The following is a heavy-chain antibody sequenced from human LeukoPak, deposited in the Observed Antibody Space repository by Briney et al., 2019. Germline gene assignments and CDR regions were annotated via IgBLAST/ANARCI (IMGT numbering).Heavy chain of an antibody. CDR3: AEEGSTYYDFWSGYFDY. V-gene: IGHV3-30*18. CDR1: GFTFSSYG. Sequence: PGGSLRLSCAASGFTFSSYGMHWVRQAPGKGLEWVAVISYDGSNKYYADSVKGRFTISRDNSKNTLYLQMNSLRAEDTAVYYCAEEGSTYYDFWSGYFDYWGQGTLATVSS. D-gene: IGHD3-3*01. J-gene: IGHJ4*02. CDR2: ISYDGSNK.